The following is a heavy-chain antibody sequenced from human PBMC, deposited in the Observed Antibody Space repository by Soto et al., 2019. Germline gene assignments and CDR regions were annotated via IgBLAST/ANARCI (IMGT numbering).Heavy chain of an antibody. CDR3: AREYLTGPADWFDP. CDR1: GFTFSDHY. V-gene: IGHV3-11*01. J-gene: IGHJ5*02. CDR2: ISSSGSSI. D-gene: IGHD3-9*01. Sequence: SLRLSCAASGFTFSDHYMTWIRQAPGKGLEWISYISSSGSSIDYVDSVKGRFTISRDNAKNSLFLQMNSLRAEDTAVYYCAREYLTGPADWFDPWGQGTLVTVSS.